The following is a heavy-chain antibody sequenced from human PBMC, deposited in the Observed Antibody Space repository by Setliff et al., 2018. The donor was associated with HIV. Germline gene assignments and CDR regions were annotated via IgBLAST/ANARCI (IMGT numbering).Heavy chain of an antibody. CDR2: IHTTGST. CDR1: GDSISSGSYY. J-gene: IGHJ5*02. Sequence: SETLSLTCSVSGDSISSGSYYWSWIRLPAGKGLEWIGQIHTTGSTNYNPSLKSRVTISMDTSKDQFSLNLNSVTATDTAVYYCAKRTFGSGRLDPWGQGTLVTVSS. V-gene: IGHV4-61*09. CDR3: AKRTFGSGRLDP. D-gene: IGHD3-16*01.